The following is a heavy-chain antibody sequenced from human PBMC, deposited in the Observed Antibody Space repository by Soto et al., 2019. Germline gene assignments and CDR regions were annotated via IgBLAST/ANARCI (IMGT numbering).Heavy chain of an antibody. CDR3: ARDEEGGYPIDY. CDR2: ISVYNGNT. V-gene: IGHV1-18*01. Sequence: ASVKVSCKASGYTFTSYGISWVRQAPGQGLEWMGWISVYNGNTNYAQKVQGRVTMTTDTSTNTAYLELRSLRSDDTAVYYCARDEEGGYPIDYWGQGTLVTVSS. CDR1: GYTFTSYG. J-gene: IGHJ4*01. D-gene: IGHD6-13*01.